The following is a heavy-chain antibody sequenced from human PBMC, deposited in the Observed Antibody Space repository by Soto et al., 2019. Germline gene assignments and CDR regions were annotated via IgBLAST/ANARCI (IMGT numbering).Heavy chain of an antibody. J-gene: IGHJ4*02. CDR1: GFSLSTSGMC. CDR2: IDWDDDK. Sequence: ESGPTLVDPTQTLTLTCTFSGFSLSTSGMCVSWIRQPPAKALEWLARIDWDDDKYYSTSLKTRLTISKDTSKNQVVLTMTNMDPVDTATYYCARIRHDFWSGYYYYFDYWGQGTLVTVSS. D-gene: IGHD3-3*01. CDR3: ARIRHDFWSGYYYYFDY. V-gene: IGHV2-70*11.